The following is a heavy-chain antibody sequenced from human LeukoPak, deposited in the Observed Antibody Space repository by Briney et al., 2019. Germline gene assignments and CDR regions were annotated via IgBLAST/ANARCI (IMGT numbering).Heavy chain of an antibody. CDR1: GFTFSSYA. V-gene: IGHV3-23*01. CDR3: AKVPAYSSGWYFDY. Sequence: PGGSLRLSCAASGFTFSSYAMSWVRQAQGKGRGWVSAISGSGGSTYYADSVKGRFTISRDNSKNTLYLQMNSLRAEDTAVYYCAKVPAYSSGWYFDYWGQGTLVTVSS. J-gene: IGHJ4*02. D-gene: IGHD6-19*01. CDR2: ISGSGGST.